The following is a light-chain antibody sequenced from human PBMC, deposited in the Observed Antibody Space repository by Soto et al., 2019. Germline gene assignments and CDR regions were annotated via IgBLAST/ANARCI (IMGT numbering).Light chain of an antibody. V-gene: IGLV2-14*01. CDR3: SSYTSSSLPV. CDR1: SSDVGGYNY. J-gene: IGLJ2*01. Sequence: QSALTQPASVSGSPGQSITISCTGTSSDVGGYNYVSWYQQHPGKAPKLMIYEVSNRPSGVSNPFSGSKSGNTASLTISGLQAEDEADYYCSSYTSSSLPVFGGGTKLTVL. CDR2: EVS.